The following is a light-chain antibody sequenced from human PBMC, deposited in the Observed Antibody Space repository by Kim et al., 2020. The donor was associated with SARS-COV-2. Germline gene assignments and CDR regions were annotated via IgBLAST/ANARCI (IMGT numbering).Light chain of an antibody. CDR1: SSDVGGYNY. CDR2: EVT. V-gene: IGLV2-14*03. CDR3: SSYTDTTTLGV. Sequence: QSALTQPASVSGSPGQSITISCTGTSSDVGGYNYVSWYQQHLGEAPKLIIYEVTTRPSGVSNRFSGSKSGNTASLTISGLQAEDEGDYFCSSYTDTTTLGVFGGGTKVTVL. J-gene: IGLJ2*01.